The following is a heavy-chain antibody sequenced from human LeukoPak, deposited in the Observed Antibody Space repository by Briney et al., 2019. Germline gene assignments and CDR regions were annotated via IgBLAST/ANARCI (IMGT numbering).Heavy chain of an antibody. CDR1: GFTFDDYA. D-gene: IGHD2-21*02. CDR3: ARDGTKAYCGGDCRAHDY. Sequence: GGYLRLSCAASGFTFDDYAMHWVRQAPGKGLEWVSGISWNSGSIGYADSVKGRFTISRDNAKNSLHLQMNSLRAEDTAVYYCARDGTKAYCGGDCRAHDYWGQGTLVTVSS. CDR2: ISWNSGSI. V-gene: IGHV3-9*01. J-gene: IGHJ4*02.